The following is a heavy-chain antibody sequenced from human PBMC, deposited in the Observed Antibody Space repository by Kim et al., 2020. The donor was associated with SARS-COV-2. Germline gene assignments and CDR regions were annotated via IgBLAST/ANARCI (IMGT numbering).Heavy chain of an antibody. Sequence: YADSVKGRFTISRDNAKNSLYLQMNSLRAEDTAVYYCAKAVYDSSADFDYWGQGTLVTVSS. J-gene: IGHJ4*02. V-gene: IGHV3-21*01. CDR3: AKAVYDSSADFDY. D-gene: IGHD3-22*01.